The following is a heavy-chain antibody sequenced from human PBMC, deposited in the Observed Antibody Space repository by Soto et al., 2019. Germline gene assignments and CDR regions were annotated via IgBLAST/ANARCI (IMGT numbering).Heavy chain of an antibody. J-gene: IGHJ5*02. CDR3: ARMETFGSLNWFDP. V-gene: IGHV1-8*01. CDR2: MNPGSGDT. Sequence: QVQLVQSGAEVREPGASVNVSCKASGYSFTNNDVSWVRQATGQGLEWMGWMNPGSGDTGYAQKFQGRVTMTRDISIATAYMELSSLRSDDTAIYYCARMETFGSLNWFDPWGQGTLVTVSS. D-gene: IGHD3-16*01. CDR1: GYSFTNND.